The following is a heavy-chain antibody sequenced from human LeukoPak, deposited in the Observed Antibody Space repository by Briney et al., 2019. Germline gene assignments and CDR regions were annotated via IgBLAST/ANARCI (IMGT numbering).Heavy chain of an antibody. J-gene: IGHJ6*03. CDR1: GGSISSSNW. D-gene: IGHD2-2*01. CDR2: IYHSGST. V-gene: IGHV4-4*02. CDR3: ARAGVVPAALGWYYYYMDV. Sequence: SETLSLTCAVSGGSISSSNWWSWVRQPPGKGLEWIGEIYHSGSTNYNPSLKSRVTISVDKSKNQFSLKLSSVTAADTAVYYCARAGVVPAALGWYYYYMDVWGKGTTVTVSS.